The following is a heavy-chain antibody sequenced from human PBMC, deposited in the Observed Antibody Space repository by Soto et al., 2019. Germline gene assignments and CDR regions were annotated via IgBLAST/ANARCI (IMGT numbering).Heavy chain of an antibody. CDR1: GGSFSGYY. V-gene: IGHV4-34*01. CDR2: INHSGST. CDR3: ARGRRQVRVYYYYGMDV. Sequence: SETLSLTCAVYGGSFSGYYWSWIRQPPGKGLEWIGEINHSGSTNYNPSLKSRVTISVDTSKNQFSLKLSTVTAADTAVYYCARGRRQVRVYYYYGMDVWGQGTTVTVSS. J-gene: IGHJ6*02. D-gene: IGHD6-25*01.